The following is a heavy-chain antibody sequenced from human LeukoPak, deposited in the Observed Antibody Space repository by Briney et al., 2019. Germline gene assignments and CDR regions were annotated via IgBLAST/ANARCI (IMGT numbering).Heavy chain of an antibody. V-gene: IGHV1-2*02. D-gene: IGHD3-10*01. CDR2: INPNSGST. CDR1: GYTFADYY. CDR3: VRWFGELLYNNWFDP. J-gene: IGHJ5*02. Sequence: GASVKVSCKASGYTFADYYIHCVRQAPGQGLEWMGWINPNSGSTNYAQKFQGRVTMTRDTSISTAYMELSRLRSDDTAVYYCVRWFGELLYNNWFDPWGQGTLVTVSS.